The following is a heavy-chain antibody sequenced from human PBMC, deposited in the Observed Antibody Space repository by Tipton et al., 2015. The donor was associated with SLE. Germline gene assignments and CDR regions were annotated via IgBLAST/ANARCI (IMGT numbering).Heavy chain of an antibody. CDR1: GGSISSHS. J-gene: IGHJ6*02. CDR2: IYYSGST. Sequence: TLSLTCTVSGGSISSHSWNWIRQPPGKGLEWIGYIYYSGSTNYNPSLKSRVTISIDTSKNQFSLKLSSVTAADTAVYYCARDRRADVWGQGTTVTVSS. CDR3: ARDRRADV. V-gene: IGHV4-59*11.